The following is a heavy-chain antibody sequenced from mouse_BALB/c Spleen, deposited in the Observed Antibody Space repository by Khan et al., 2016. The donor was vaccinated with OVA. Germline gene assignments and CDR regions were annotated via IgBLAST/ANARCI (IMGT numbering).Heavy chain of an antibody. CDR2: ISYDGSN. D-gene: IGHD1-1*01. CDR3: ERGGAVDPYWYFDV. CDR1: GYSITSGYR. Sequence: EVQLQESGPGLVKPSQSLSLTCSVTGYSITSGYRWNWIRQFPGNKLEWMGYISYDGSNNYNPSLKNRISITRDTSKNQFFLKLNSVTTEDTATYSCERGGAVDPYWYFDVWGAGTTVTVSS. V-gene: IGHV3-6*02. J-gene: IGHJ1*01.